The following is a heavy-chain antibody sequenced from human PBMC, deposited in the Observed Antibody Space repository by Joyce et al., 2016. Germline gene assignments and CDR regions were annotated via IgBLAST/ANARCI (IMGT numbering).Heavy chain of an antibody. V-gene: IGHV5-51*01. CDR1: GYNFASYW. D-gene: IGHD4-23*01. Sequence: EVRLEQSGAEMKKPGESLRISCEVSGYNFASYWVGWGRQRPGKDLEWMGVIYPGDSDTTYSPAFQGLVTISVDKSISTAYLQWSRLKASDSATYYCARQFRVHGGKGYFDVWGQGTLVTVSS. J-gene: IGHJ4*02. CDR3: ARQFRVHGGKGYFDV. CDR2: IYPGDSDT.